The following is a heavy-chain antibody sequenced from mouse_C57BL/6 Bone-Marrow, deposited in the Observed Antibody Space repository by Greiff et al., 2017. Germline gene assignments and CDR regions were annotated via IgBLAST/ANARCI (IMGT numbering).Heavy chain of an antibody. Sequence: EVQRVESGAERVRLGASVKLSCTASGFNIKDCYMHWVKQRPEQGLEWIGRIDPEDGDTEHGPKFQGKATMTAATSSNTAYLQLRSLTSEDTAVYYCTYSGKGDYWGQGTTLTVSS. CDR1: GFNIKDCY. J-gene: IGHJ2*01. CDR2: IDPEDGDT. D-gene: IGHD1-1*01. V-gene: IGHV14-1*01. CDR3: TYSGKGDY.